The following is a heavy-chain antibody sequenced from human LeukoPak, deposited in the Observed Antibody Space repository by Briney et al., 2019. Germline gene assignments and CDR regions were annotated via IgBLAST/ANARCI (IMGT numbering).Heavy chain of an antibody. CDR2: MNPNSGYT. J-gene: IGHJ4*02. Sequence: ASVRVSCKASGYTFISYDINWVRQATGQGLEWMGWMNPNSGYTGYAQNFQGRVTMTRNTSISTAYMELSSLRSEDTAVYYCARVGHYYESNFWGQGTLVTVPS. V-gene: IGHV1-8*01. CDR1: GYTFISYD. CDR3: ARVGHYYESNF. D-gene: IGHD3-22*01.